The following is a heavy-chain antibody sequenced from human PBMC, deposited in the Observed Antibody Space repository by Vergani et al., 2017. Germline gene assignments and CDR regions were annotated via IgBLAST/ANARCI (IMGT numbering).Heavy chain of an antibody. Sequence: QVQLQESGPGLVKPSETLSLTCTVSGGSVSSGSYYWSWIRQPPGKGLEWIGYIYYSGSTNYNPSLKSRVTISVDTSKNQFSLKLSSVTAADTAVYYCARGLLLSSGYYRDYWGQGTLVTVSS. CDR3: ARGLLLSSGYYRDY. J-gene: IGHJ4*02. CDR1: GGSVSSGSYY. V-gene: IGHV4-61*01. D-gene: IGHD3-22*01. CDR2: IYYSGST.